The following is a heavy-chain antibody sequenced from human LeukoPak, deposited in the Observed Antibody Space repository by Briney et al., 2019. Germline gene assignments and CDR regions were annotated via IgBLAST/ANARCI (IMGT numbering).Heavy chain of an antibody. CDR3: ARGGDPYYYYYYYMDV. CDR2: ISSSSSYI. Sequence: GGSLRLSCAASGFTFSSYSMNWVRQAPGKGLEWVSSISSSSSYICYADSVKGRFTISRDNAKNSLYLQMNSLRAEDTAVYYCARGGDPYYYYYYYMDVWGKGTTVTVSS. J-gene: IGHJ6*03. D-gene: IGHD7-27*01. CDR1: GFTFSSYS. V-gene: IGHV3-21*01.